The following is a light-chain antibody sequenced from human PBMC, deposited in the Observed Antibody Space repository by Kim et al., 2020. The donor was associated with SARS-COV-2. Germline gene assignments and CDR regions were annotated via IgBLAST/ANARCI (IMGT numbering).Light chain of an antibody. V-gene: IGKV3-20*01. J-gene: IGKJ4*01. CDR1: QSVSSNY. Sequence: EIVLTQSPDTLSLSPGERATLSCRASQSVSSNYLAWYQRKPGQAPRLLIHAASSRPTGIPDRFSGSGSGTDFTLTISRLEPEDFAVYYCQQYHSSPLTFGGGTKVEIK. CDR2: AAS. CDR3: QQYHSSPLT.